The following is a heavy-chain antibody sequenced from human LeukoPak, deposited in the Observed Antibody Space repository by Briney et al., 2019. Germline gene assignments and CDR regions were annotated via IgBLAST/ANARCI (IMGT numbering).Heavy chain of an antibody. CDR3: AREGELERQGFDY. D-gene: IGHD1-1*01. J-gene: IGHJ4*02. CDR1: GFTVSSKY. V-gene: IGHV3-66*01. Sequence: QPGGSLRLSCGLSGFTVSSKYMTWVRQAPGKGLEWVSFIYRDGNAYNADSVKGRFTISRDSSKNTLYLQMNSLRAEDTAVYYCAREGELERQGFDYWGQGTLVTASS. CDR2: IYRDGNA.